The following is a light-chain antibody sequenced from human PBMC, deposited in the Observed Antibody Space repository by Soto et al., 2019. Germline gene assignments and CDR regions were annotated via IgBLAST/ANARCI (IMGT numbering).Light chain of an antibody. CDR1: QSVTSTY. Sequence: EIVLTQSPGTLSLSPGERATLSCRASQSVTSTYLAWYQQKPGQAPRLPIYGVSNRATGIADRFSGSGSGTDFSLTISRLEPEDFAVYICQQYGSTPPTFGQGTKLEIK. J-gene: IGKJ2*01. V-gene: IGKV3-20*01. CDR2: GVS. CDR3: QQYGSTPPT.